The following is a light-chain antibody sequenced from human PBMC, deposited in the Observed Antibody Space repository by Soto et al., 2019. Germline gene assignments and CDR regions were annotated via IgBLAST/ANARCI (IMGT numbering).Light chain of an antibody. CDR1: QNINSW. CDR3: QQYNVYSWT. V-gene: IGKV1-5*03. CDR2: EAS. Sequence: DIHMTQSPSTLSASVGDRVTITCRASQNINSWLAWYQKKPGKAPKLLIYEASSLEKGVPARFGGSGSGTEFNLTISRLQTDDFATYYCQQYNVYSWTFGQGTKVDIK. J-gene: IGKJ1*01.